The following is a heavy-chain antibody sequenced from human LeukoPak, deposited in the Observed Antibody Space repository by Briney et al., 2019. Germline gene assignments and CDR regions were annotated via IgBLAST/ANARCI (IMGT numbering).Heavy chain of an antibody. J-gene: IGHJ4*02. Sequence: SGPTLVKPTQTLTLTCTFSGFSLSTSGVGVGWIRQPPGKALEWLALIYWDDDKRCSPSLKSRLTITKDTSKNQVVLTMTNMDPVDTGTYYCAHSKWPVHFDYWGQGTLVTVSS. V-gene: IGHV2-5*02. CDR2: IYWDDDK. D-gene: IGHD6-19*01. CDR1: GFSLSTSGVG. CDR3: AHSKWPVHFDY.